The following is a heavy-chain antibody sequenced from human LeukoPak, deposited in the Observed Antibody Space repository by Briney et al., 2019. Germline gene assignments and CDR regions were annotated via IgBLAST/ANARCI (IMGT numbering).Heavy chain of an antibody. CDR2: ISSSSYI. D-gene: IGHD5-18*01. CDR1: GFTFSSYS. J-gene: IGHJ4*02. CDR3: AREGGGYSFDFDY. V-gene: IGHV3-21*01. Sequence: GGSLRLSCAASGFTFSSYSMNWVRQAPGKGLEWVSSISSSSYIYYADSVKGRFTISRDIAKNSLYLQMNSLRAEDTAVYYCAREGGGYSFDFDYWGQGTLVTVSS.